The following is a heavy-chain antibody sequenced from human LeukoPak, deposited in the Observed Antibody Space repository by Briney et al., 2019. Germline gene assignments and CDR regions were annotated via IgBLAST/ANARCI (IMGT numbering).Heavy chain of an antibody. V-gene: IGHV3-7*01. CDR2: IKQDGSEK. Sequence: GGSLRLSCAASGFTFSSYWMSWVRQAPGKGLEWVANIKQDGSEKYYVDSVKGRFTISRDNAKNSLYLQMNSLRAEDTAVYYCARVGVGATTFYYYYYYMDVWGKGTTVTVSS. CDR1: GFTFSSYW. J-gene: IGHJ6*03. D-gene: IGHD1-26*01. CDR3: ARVGVGATTFYYYYYYMDV.